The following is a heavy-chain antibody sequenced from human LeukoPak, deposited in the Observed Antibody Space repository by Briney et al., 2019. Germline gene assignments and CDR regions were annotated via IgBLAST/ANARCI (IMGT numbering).Heavy chain of an antibody. CDR3: AKTTVGYSSGRNWYFDL. CDR2: LYSGGSTA. Sequence: GGSLRLSCAASGFRVRTKYMNWIRQAPGKGLEWVSVLYSGGSTAYYVDSVKGRFTVSRDNSKNTLYLQMTNLRAEDTAVYYCAKTTVGYSSGRNWYFDLWGRGTLVTVSS. J-gene: IGHJ2*01. D-gene: IGHD1-1*01. V-gene: IGHV3-53*01. CDR1: GFRVRTKY.